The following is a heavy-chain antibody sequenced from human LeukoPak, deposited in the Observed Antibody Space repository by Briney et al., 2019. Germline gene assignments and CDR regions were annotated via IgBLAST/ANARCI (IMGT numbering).Heavy chain of an antibody. CDR2: IIPIFGTA. Sequence: SVKVSCKASGGTFSSYAISWVRQAPGQGLEWMGGIIPIFGTANYAQKFQGRVTITTDESTSTAYMELSSLRSEDTAVYYCARDRGYYYGSGSYTSWGQGTLVTVSS. D-gene: IGHD3-10*01. CDR1: GGTFSSYA. V-gene: IGHV1-69*05. CDR3: ARDRGYYYGSGSYTS. J-gene: IGHJ4*02.